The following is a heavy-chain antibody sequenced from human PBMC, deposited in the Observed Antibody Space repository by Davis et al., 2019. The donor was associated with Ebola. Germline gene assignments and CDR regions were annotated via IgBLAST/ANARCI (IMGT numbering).Heavy chain of an antibody. CDR3: AREDGAVTATIHNWFDP. Sequence: ASVKVSCTASGYTFTSYGISWVRQAPGQGLEWMGWISAYNGNTNYAQKFQGRVTITRDTSASTAYMELSSLRSEDTAVYYCAREDGAVTATIHNWFDPWGQGTLVTVSS. CDR2: ISAYNGNT. CDR1: GYTFTSYG. J-gene: IGHJ5*02. D-gene: IGHD5-12*01. V-gene: IGHV1-18*01.